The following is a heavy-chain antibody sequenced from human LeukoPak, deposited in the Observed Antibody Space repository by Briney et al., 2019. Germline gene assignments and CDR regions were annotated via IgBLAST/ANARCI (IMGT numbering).Heavy chain of an antibody. CDR3: AKDSLSSSRALLFDY. V-gene: IGHV3-30-3*01. D-gene: IGHD6-6*01. CDR1: GFTFSSYA. J-gene: IGHJ4*02. Sequence: GRSLRPSCAASGFTFSSYAMHWVRQAPGKGLEWVAVISYDGSNKYYADSVKGRFTISRDNSKNTLYLQMNSLRAEDTAVYYCAKDSLSSSRALLFDYWGQGTLVTVSS. CDR2: ISYDGSNK.